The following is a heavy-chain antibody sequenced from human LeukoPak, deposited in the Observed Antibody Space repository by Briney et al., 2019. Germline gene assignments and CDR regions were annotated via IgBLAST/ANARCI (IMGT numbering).Heavy chain of an antibody. Sequence: PSETLSLTCTVSGDSISTSNSYWGWIRQPPGKGLEWIGSIYYSGNTYYNASLKSRVTISVDTSKNQFSLKLSSVTAADTAVYYCAREKENSGGPHYYYYMDVGGKGTTVTIS. CDR3: AREKENSGGPHYYYYMDV. V-gene: IGHV4-39*02. D-gene: IGHD2-15*01. CDR1: GDSISTSNSY. J-gene: IGHJ6*03. CDR2: IYYSGNT.